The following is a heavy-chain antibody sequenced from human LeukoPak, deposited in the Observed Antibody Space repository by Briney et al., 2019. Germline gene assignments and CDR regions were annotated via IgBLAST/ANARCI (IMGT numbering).Heavy chain of an antibody. J-gene: IGHJ3*02. CDR3: TKGLSLLIFGVTGALIAFDI. V-gene: IGHV3-23*05. D-gene: IGHD3-3*01. Sequence: GSLRLSCAASGFTFSSYAMGWVRQVPGKGLEWVSNIDDSGTNAYYGDSVKGRFTISRDNSRNTLYLQMNSLRVDDTAVYYCTKGLSLLIFGVTGALIAFDIWGQGTVVTVSS. CDR2: IDDSGTNA. CDR1: GFTFSSYA.